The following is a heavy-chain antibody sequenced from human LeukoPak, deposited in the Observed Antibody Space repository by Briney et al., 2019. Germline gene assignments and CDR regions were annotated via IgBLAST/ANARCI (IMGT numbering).Heavy chain of an antibody. CDR1: GGSISSYY. V-gene: IGHV4-59*08. CDR3: ARGWLRLKYFDY. CDR2: IYYSGST. J-gene: IGHJ4*02. Sequence: SETLSLTCTVSGGSISSYYWSWIRQPPGKGLEWIGYIYYSGSTNYNPSLKSRVTISVDTSKNQFSLKLSSATAADTAVHYCARGWLRLKYFDYWGQGTLVTVSS. D-gene: IGHD5-12*01.